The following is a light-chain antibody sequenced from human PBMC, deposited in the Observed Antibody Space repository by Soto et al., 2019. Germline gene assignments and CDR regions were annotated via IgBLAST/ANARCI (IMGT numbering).Light chain of an antibody. CDR2: GAS. J-gene: IGKJ1*01. CDR3: QQYGNSPQT. V-gene: IGKV3-20*01. CDR1: QTVSSNF. Sequence: IVLTHSPCTLSLSPLERGTLSCMSSQTVSSNFLAWYQQKPGQAPRLLIYGASNRATGIPDRFSGSGSGTDFTLTISRLEPEDFAVYYCQQYGNSPQTFGQGTKVDIK.